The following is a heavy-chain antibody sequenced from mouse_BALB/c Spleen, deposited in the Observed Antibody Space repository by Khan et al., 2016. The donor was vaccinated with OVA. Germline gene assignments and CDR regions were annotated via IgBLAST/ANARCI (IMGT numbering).Heavy chain of an antibody. V-gene: IGHV1S136*01. D-gene: IGHD2-12*01. J-gene: IGHJ2*01. CDR3: ARNYSYDVYFDY. Sequence: VQLKQSGPELVKPGASVKMSCKASGYTFTSYVIHWVKQKPGQGLEWIGYIYPYNDDTKSNEKFKGKATLTSDKSSSTAYMERRSLTSEDSSVYYCARNYSYDVYFDYWGQGTTLTVSS. CDR1: GYTFTSYV. CDR2: IYPYNDDT.